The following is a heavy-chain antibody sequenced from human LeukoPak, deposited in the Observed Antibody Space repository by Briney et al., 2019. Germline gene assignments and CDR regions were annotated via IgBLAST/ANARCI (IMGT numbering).Heavy chain of an antibody. CDR2: IYTSGST. Sequence: PSGTLSLTCTVSGGSISSYYWSWIRQPAGKGLEWIGRIYTSGSTNYNPSLKSRVTMSVDTSKNQFSLKLSSVTAADTAVYYCASIIAAAGATSFDYWGQGTLVTVSS. D-gene: IGHD6-13*01. V-gene: IGHV4-4*07. CDR3: ASIIAAAGATSFDY. CDR1: GGSISSYY. J-gene: IGHJ4*02.